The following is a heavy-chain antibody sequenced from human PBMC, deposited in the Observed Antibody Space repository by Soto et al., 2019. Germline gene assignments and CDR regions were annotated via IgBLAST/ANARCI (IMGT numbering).Heavy chain of an antibody. CDR3: VRDPDHGALDY. J-gene: IGHJ4*02. D-gene: IGHD3-10*01. V-gene: IGHV4-59*03. Sequence: SETLSLTCTVSGGSISGYYWSWIRQSPGKGLEWIGYIHYSGSTNYNPSLKSRVTISVDNAKNSLYLQMNGLREDDTAVYYCVRDPDHGALDYWGRGTLVTVSS. CDR2: IHYSGST. CDR1: GGSISGYY.